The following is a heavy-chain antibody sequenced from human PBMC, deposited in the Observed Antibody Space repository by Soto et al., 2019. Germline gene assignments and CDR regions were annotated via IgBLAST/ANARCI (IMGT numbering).Heavy chain of an antibody. CDR3: ARRGSGSYYDY. J-gene: IGHJ4*02. D-gene: IGHD1-26*01. Sequence: EVQLLESGGGLVQPGGSLRLSCAASGFTFSSYAMRWVRQAPVKGLEWVSAISGSGDSTYYADSVKGRFTISRDNSKSPVYLQMSSLRAEDTGVYYCARRGSGSYYDYWGQGTLVTVSS. CDR2: ISGSGDST. CDR1: GFTFSSYA. V-gene: IGHV3-23*01.